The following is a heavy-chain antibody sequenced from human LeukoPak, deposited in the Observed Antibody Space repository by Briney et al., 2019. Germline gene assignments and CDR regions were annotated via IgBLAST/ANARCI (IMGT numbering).Heavy chain of an antibody. Sequence: QPGGSLRLSCAASGVTFSRYALHWVRQAPGKGLEWVAVISFDATRTYYADAVKGRFSISRDNSNSTLFLQMNSLRENDTAVYHCARGRGATKKYWGQGTLVTVSS. V-gene: IGHV3-30*04. CDR1: GVTFSRYA. D-gene: IGHD1-26*01. CDR2: ISFDATRT. CDR3: ARGRGATKKY. J-gene: IGHJ4*02.